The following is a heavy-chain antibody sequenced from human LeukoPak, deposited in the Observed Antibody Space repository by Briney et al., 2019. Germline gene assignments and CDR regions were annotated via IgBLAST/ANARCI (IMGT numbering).Heavy chain of an antibody. V-gene: IGHV3-33*01. CDR3: AREKSPDSSGYYYVADAFDI. D-gene: IGHD3-22*01. Sequence: GGSLRLSCAASGFTFSSYGMHWVRQAPGKGLEWVAVIWYDGSNKYYADSVRGRFTISRDNSKNTLYLQMNSLRAEDTAVYYCAREKSPDSSGYYYVADAFDIWGQRTMVTVSS. CDR1: GFTFSSYG. J-gene: IGHJ3*02. CDR2: IWYDGSNK.